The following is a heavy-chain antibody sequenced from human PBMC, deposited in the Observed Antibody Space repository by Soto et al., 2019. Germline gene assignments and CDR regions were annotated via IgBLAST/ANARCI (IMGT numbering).Heavy chain of an antibody. CDR1: GFIFSSYW. CDR2: IKQDGSEK. Sequence: GESLRLSCAASGFIFSSYWMSWVRQAPGKGLEWVANIKQDGSEKYYVDSVKGRFTISRDNAKNSLYLQMNSLRAEDTAVYYCARVRFGRAGFDYWGQGTLVTVSS. J-gene: IGHJ4*02. D-gene: IGHD3-10*01. V-gene: IGHV3-7*01. CDR3: ARVRFGRAGFDY.